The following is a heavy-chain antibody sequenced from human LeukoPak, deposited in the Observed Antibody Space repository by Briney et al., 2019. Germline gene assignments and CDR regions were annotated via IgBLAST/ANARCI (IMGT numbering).Heavy chain of an antibody. Sequence: ASVKVSCKASGYTFTSYYMHWVRQAPGQGLEWMGIINPSGGSTSYAQKFQGRVTMTRDTSTSTVYMELSSLRSEDTAVYYCASPSYCGGDCYSVRAYYYYGMDVWGQGTTVTVSS. D-gene: IGHD2-21*02. CDR1: GYTFTSYY. CDR2: INPSGGST. V-gene: IGHV1-46*01. CDR3: ASPSYCGGDCYSVRAYYYYGMDV. J-gene: IGHJ6*02.